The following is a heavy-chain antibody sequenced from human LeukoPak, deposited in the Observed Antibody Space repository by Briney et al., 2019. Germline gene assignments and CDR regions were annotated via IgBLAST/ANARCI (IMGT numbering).Heavy chain of an antibody. CDR1: GYTFTSYG. CDR2: IIPIFGTA. V-gene: IGHV1-69*13. Sequence: ASVKVSCKASGYTFTSYGISWVRQAPGQGLEWMGGIIPIFGTANYAQKFQGRVTITADESTSTAYMELSSLRSEDTAVYYCARAEGGWYINYWGQGTLVTVSS. CDR3: ARAEGGWYINY. J-gene: IGHJ4*02. D-gene: IGHD6-19*01.